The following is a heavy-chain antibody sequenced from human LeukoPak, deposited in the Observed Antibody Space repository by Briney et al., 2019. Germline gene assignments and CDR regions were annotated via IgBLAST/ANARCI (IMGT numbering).Heavy chain of an antibody. D-gene: IGHD6-19*01. CDR3: AKTLAVDGWFYMDV. Sequence: GGSLRLSCAASGFTFSSYGMSWVRQAPGKGLEWVSAISGSGGSTYYADSVKGRFTISRDNSKNTLYLQMNSLRAEDTAVYYCAKTLAVDGWFYMDVWGKGTTVTISS. CDR2: ISGSGGST. CDR1: GFTFSSYG. V-gene: IGHV3-23*01. J-gene: IGHJ6*03.